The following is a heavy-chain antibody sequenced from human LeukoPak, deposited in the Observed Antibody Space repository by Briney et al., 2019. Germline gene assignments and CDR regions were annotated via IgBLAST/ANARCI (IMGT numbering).Heavy chain of an antibody. CDR2: IYSSGSA. V-gene: IGHV4-61*08. D-gene: IGHD6-13*01. Sequence: PSQTLSLTCAVSGGSITSGGYAWTWIRQPPGKGLEWIGYIYSSGSANYNPSLESRATISIDTSKNQFSLKLNSVTAADTAVYYCSREVSAVGNWFDPWGQGTLVTVSS. CDR1: GGSITSGGYA. J-gene: IGHJ5*02. CDR3: SREVSAVGNWFDP.